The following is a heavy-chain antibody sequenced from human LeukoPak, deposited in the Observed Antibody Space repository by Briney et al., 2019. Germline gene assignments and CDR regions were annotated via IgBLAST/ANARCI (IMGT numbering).Heavy chain of an antibody. CDR3: ARAPGGCYSSSCLDY. CDR2: IYYSGST. CDR1: GGSISSYY. V-gene: IGHV4-59*01. J-gene: IGHJ4*02. D-gene: IGHD6-13*01. Sequence: SETLSLTCTVSGGSISSYYWSRIRQPPGKGLEWIGYIYYSGSTNYNPSLKSRATISVDTSKNQFSLKLSSVTAADTAVYYCARAPGGCYSSSCLDYWGQGTLVTVSS.